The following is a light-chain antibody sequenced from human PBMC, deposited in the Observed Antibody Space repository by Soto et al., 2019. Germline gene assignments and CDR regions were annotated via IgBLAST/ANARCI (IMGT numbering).Light chain of an antibody. CDR1: QSVSSS. CDR2: AAS. CDR3: QQYTDWPIT. Sequence: EIVFTQAPATLSVSPGETVTLSCMASQSVSSSLAWYQQQPGQAPRLLIYAASTRATAVPDRFSGSGSGTDFTLTITGLQSDDFAVYFCQQYTDWPITFGQGTRLEIK. J-gene: IGKJ5*01. V-gene: IGKV3-15*01.